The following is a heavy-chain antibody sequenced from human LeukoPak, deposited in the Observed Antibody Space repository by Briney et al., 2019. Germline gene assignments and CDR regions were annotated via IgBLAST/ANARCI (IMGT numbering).Heavy chain of an antibody. CDR3: ARRRSDLNWYDP. J-gene: IGHJ5*02. Sequence: SETLSVTCTVSDDSFSSNTYYWAWIRQPPGKGLECIGGIRYSGTTYFNPSLKSRVTISMDTSKNQISLNPISVTAADTAIYYCARRRSDLNWYDPWGQGTLVTVSS. CDR1: DDSFSSNTYY. V-gene: IGHV4-39*07. CDR2: IRYSGTT. D-gene: IGHD6-19*01.